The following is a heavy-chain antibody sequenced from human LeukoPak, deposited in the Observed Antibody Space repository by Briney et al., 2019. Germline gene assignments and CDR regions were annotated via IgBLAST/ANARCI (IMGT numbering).Heavy chain of an antibody. V-gene: IGHV3-30*04. D-gene: IGHD3-9*01. Sequence: GRSLRLSCAASGFTFSSYAMHWVRQAPGQGLEWMAVISYDGSNKYYADSVKGRFTISRDNSKNTLYLQMNSLRAEDTAVYYCARGDYDILTGYPIPLDYWDQGTLVTVSS. CDR3: ARGDYDILTGYPIPLDY. CDR1: GFTFSSYA. CDR2: ISYDGSNK. J-gene: IGHJ4*02.